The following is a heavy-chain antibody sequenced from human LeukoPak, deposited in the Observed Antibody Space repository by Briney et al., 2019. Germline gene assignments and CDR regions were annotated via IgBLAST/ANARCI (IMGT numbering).Heavy chain of an antibody. J-gene: IGHJ4*02. CDR1: GYTFTNYG. CDR3: ARAYCGGDCYFDY. V-gene: IGHV1-69*13. D-gene: IGHD2-21*02. Sequence: SVKVSCKASGYTFTNYGINWLRQAPGQGLEWMGGIIPIFGTANYAQKFQGRVTITADESTSTAYMELSSLRSEDTAVYYCARAYCGGDCYFDYWGQGTLVTVSS. CDR2: IIPIFGTA.